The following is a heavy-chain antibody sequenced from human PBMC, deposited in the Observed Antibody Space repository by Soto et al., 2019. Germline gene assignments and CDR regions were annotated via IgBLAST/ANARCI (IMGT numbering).Heavy chain of an antibody. J-gene: IGHJ6*03. Sequence: PGGSLRLSCAASGFTFSSYGMHWVRQAPGKGLEWVAVISYDGSNKYYADSVKGRFTISRDNSKNTLYLQMNSLRAEDTAVYYCAKSGLWFGESLLGYMDFWGKGTTVTVSS. CDR2: ISYDGSNK. CDR3: AKSGLWFGESLLGYMDF. D-gene: IGHD3-10*01. CDR1: GFTFSSYG. V-gene: IGHV3-30*18.